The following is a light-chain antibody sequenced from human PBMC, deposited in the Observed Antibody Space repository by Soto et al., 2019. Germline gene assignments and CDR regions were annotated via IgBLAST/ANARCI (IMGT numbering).Light chain of an antibody. J-gene: IGKJ5*01. V-gene: IGKV3-20*01. CDR2: GKS. CDR1: QSVSSTY. Sequence: EIVLTQSPGTLSLSPGERATLSCRASQSVSSTYLAWYQQKPGQAPRLXIYGKSSRATGIPDRFSGSGSGTDFTLTISRLEPEDFAIYYCQKYGGSLMTXGQGTRLEIK. CDR3: QKYGGSLMT.